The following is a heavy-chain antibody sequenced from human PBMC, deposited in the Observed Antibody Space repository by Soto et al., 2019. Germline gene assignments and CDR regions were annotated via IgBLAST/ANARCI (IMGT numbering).Heavy chain of an antibody. D-gene: IGHD3-3*01. J-gene: IGHJ5*02. CDR2: FDPEDGET. CDR1: GYTLTELS. Sequence: QVQLVQSGAEVKKPGASVKVSCKVSGYTLTELSMHWVRQAPGKGLEWMGGFDPEDGETIYAQKFQGRVTITEDTSTDTAYMELSSLRSEDTAVYYCAIGEGRFLEWLFDPWGQGTLVTVSS. V-gene: IGHV1-24*01. CDR3: AIGEGRFLEWLFDP.